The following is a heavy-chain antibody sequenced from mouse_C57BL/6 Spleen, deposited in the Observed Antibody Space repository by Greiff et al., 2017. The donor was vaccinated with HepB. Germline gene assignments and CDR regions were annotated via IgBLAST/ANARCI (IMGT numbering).Heavy chain of an antibody. Sequence: EVKLVESGGGLVKPGGSLKLSCAASGFTFSSYAMSWVRQTPEKRLEWVATISDGGNYTYYPDNVKGRFTISRDNAKNNLYLQMSHLKSEDTAMYYCARENYDSSSSAFDYWGQGTTLTVSS. D-gene: IGHD1-1*01. CDR3: ARENYDSSSSAFDY. J-gene: IGHJ2*01. CDR1: GFTFSSYA. CDR2: ISDGGNYT. V-gene: IGHV5-4*03.